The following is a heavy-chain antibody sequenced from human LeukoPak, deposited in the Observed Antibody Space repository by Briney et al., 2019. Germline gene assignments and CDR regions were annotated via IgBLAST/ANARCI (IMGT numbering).Heavy chain of an antibody. V-gene: IGHV4-4*07. D-gene: IGHD3-3*01. J-gene: IGHJ4*02. CDR1: GGSISSYY. CDR2: IYTSGGT. Sequence: PSETLSLTCTVSGGSISSYYWSWIWQPAGKGLEWIGRIYTSGGTNYNPSLKSRVTMSVDTSKNQFSLKLSSVTAADTAVYYCARAGLRFLEWFLDYWGQGTLVTVSS. CDR3: ARAGLRFLEWFLDY.